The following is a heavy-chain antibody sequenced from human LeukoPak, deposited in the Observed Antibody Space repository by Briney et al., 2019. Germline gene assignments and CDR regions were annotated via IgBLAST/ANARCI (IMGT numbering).Heavy chain of an antibody. CDR1: GGSFSGYY. CDR2: INHSGST. V-gene: IGHV4-34*01. CDR3: ATPSRYSSGWYGVGY. J-gene: IGHJ4*02. Sequence: SETLSLTCAVYGGSFSGYYWSWIRRPPGKGLEWIGEINHSGSTNYNPSLKSRVTISVDTSKNQFSLKLSSVTAADMAVYYCATPSRYSSGWYGVGYWGQGTLVTVSS. D-gene: IGHD6-19*01.